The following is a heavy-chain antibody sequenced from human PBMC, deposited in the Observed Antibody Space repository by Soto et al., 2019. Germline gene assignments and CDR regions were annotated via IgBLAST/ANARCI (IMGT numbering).Heavy chain of an antibody. CDR3: ARDQVGGTTGFDC. CDR2: IHYSGIT. D-gene: IGHD1-26*01. Sequence: QVQLQESGPGLLKPSQTLSLTCTVSGGSISSGAYYWSWIRQHPGKGLEWIGYIHYSGITQYNPALQSRLTISVHTSRNQFSLKLTSVTAADTAVYYCARDQVGGTTGFDCWGQGTLVTVSS. J-gene: IGHJ4*02. CDR1: GGSISSGAYY. V-gene: IGHV4-31*03.